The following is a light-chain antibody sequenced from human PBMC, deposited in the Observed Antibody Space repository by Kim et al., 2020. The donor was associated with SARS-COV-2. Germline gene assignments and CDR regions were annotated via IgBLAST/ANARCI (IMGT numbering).Light chain of an antibody. J-gene: IGKJ1*01. Sequence: EIQMTQSPSTLSASVGDRVTITCRASQSIIYWLAWYQQKPGKAPNLLIYETTTLESGVPSRFSGNGSGTEFTLTISGLQHDDFATYYYQHYDTYPSFGQGTKVDIK. CDR3: QHYDTYPS. CDR1: QSIIYW. CDR2: ETT. V-gene: IGKV1-5*03.